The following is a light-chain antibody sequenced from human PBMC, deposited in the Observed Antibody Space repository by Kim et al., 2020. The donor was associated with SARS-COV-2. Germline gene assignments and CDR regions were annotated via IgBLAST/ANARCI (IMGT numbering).Light chain of an antibody. CDR1: QSPFCGDVIIY. V-gene: IGKV2-30*01. CDR2: KVS. J-gene: IGKJ3*01. Sequence: PASFSCRSDQSPFCGDVIIYLNWFHQRPGHSPRRLICKVSNRVSGGPDRFGCSWSGTDFTLLISMVEAEDVGVYCCMQGTHLPFTFGPGTKVDIK. CDR3: MQGTHLPFT.